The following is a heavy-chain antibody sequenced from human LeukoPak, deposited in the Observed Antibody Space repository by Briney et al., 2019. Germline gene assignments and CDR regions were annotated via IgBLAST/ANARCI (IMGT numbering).Heavy chain of an antibody. CDR1: GYTLTELA. V-gene: IGHV1-24*01. CDR3: ATDNILTGNSPKY. J-gene: IGHJ4*02. D-gene: IGHD3-9*01. CDR2: FDPEDGET. Sequence: GASVKVSCKVSGYTLTELALHWVRQTPGKGLEWMGGFDPEDGETILAQKFQGRVTMTEDTSTDTAYMELSRLRSEDSAVYYCATDNILTGNSPKYWGQGTLVTVSS.